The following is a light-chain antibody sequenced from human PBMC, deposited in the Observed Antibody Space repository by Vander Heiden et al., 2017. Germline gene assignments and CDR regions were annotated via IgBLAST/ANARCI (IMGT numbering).Light chain of an antibody. J-gene: IGKJ1*01. Sequence: EIVLTQSPGTLSLSPGERATLSCRASQSVSTSYFAWSQQTPGQAPRLLIYGASRRATGIPDRFSGSGSGTDFTLTIRRLEPEDFAVYYCQQYGSSPWTFGQGTKVEIK. CDR1: QSVSTSY. CDR2: GAS. CDR3: QQYGSSPWT. V-gene: IGKV3-20*01.